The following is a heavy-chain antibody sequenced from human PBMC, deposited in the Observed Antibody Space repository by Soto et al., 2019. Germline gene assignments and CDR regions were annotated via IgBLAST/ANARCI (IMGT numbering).Heavy chain of an antibody. D-gene: IGHD5-12*01. Sequence: SVKVSCKASGGTFSSYAISWVRQAPGQGLEWMGGIIPIFGTANYAQKFQGRVTITADESTSTAYMELSSLRSEDTAVYYCASPVEMATITDYYFDYWGQGTLVTVSS. V-gene: IGHV1-69*13. J-gene: IGHJ4*02. CDR1: GGTFSSYA. CDR3: ASPVEMATITDYYFDY. CDR2: IIPIFGTA.